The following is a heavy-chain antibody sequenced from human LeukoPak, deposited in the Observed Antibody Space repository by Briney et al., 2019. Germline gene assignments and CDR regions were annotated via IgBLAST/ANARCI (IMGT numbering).Heavy chain of an antibody. CDR1: GFTFTSYA. Sequence: GGSLRLSCAASGFTFTSYAMSWVRQAPGKGLEWVSTISGSGGSTYYADSVEGRFTISRDNSKNTLYLQMNSLRADDTAVYYCAKARGSSVYEQFDYWGQGTQVTVSP. V-gene: IGHV3-23*01. CDR2: ISGSGGST. J-gene: IGHJ4*02. CDR3: AKARGSSVYEQFDY. D-gene: IGHD5/OR15-5a*01.